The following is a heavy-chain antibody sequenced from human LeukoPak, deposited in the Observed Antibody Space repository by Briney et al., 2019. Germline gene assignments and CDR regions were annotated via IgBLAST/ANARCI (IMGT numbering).Heavy chain of an antibody. D-gene: IGHD1-26*01. V-gene: IGHV3-7*01. CDR1: GFTFSTYW. J-gene: IGHJ4*02. CDR3: AKDLSAGGIVGATSGYFDY. Sequence: PGGSLRLSCAASGFTFSTYWMSWVRQAPGKGPEWVANIKEDGSEKQYVASVRGRFTISRDNAKKSLYLQMNSLRAEDTAVYYCAKDLSAGGIVGATSGYFDYWGQGTLVTVSS. CDR2: IKEDGSEK.